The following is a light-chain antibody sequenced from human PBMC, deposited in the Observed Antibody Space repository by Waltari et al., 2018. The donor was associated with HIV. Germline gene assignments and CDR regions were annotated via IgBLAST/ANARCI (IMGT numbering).Light chain of an antibody. V-gene: IGKV4-1*01. J-gene: IGKJ1*01. CDR2: WAS. CDR1: QTVLYNSNNNNH. Sequence: DIVMTQSPDSLASSLGERATISCKSSQTVLYNSNNNNHLAWYQQKAGQPPKLLIYWASIREIGVPERFTGSGSGTDFNLTISSLRADDVAVYYCQQFFTFPRTFGQGTKVEI. CDR3: QQFFTFPRT.